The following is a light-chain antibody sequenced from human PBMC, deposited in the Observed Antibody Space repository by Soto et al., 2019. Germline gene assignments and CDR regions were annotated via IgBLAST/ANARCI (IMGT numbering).Light chain of an antibody. CDR2: SNN. V-gene: IGLV1-40*01. CDR1: SSNVGAGYD. Sequence: QSVLTQPPSVSGAPGQRVTISCTGTSSNVGAGYDIHWYRQVPGTAPKLLIYSNNNRPSGVPDRFYGSKSGASASLAITGLQTDDEADYYCQSFDSSLSSWVFGGGTKLTVL. J-gene: IGLJ3*02. CDR3: QSFDSSLSSWV.